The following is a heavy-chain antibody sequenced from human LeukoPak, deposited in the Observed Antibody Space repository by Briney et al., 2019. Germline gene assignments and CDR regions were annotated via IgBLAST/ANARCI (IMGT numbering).Heavy chain of an antibody. Sequence: GGSLRLSCAASGFTFSSYRMSWVRQAPGKGLEWVANIKQDGSEKYYVDSVKGRFTISRDNAKNSLYLQMNSLRAEDTAVYYCARAFLLLYPDYWGQGTLVTVSS. V-gene: IGHV3-7*01. CDR2: IKQDGSEK. D-gene: IGHD2-2*02. CDR3: ARAFLLLYPDY. J-gene: IGHJ4*02. CDR1: GFTFSSYR.